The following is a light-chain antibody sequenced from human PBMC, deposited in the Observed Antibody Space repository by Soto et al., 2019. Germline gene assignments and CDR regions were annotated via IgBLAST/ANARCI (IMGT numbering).Light chain of an antibody. CDR3: SSHTSSSTRV. V-gene: IGLV2-14*01. CDR2: EVS. Sequence: QSVLTQPASVSGSPGQSITISCTGTSSDVGGYNFVSWYQQHPGKAPKLMIYEVSNRPSGVSTRFSGSKYGNTASLSISGLQAEDEADYYCSSHTSSSTRVFGTGTKVTVL. CDR1: SSDVGGYNF. J-gene: IGLJ1*01.